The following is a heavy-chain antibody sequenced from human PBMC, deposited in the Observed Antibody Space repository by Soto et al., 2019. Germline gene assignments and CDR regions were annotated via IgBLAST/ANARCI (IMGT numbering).Heavy chain of an antibody. CDR2: ISYDGSNE. CDR3: ARARLDTPALDY. V-gene: IGHV3-30-3*01. J-gene: IGHJ4*02. Sequence: QVQLVESGGGVVQPGRSLRLSCAASGFTFRSYAMHWVRQAPGKGLEWVAVISYDGSNEYYADSVKGRFTISRDNSKNTLDLQMNSLRAEDTAVYYCARARLDTPALDYWGQGTLVTVSS. CDR1: GFTFRSYA. D-gene: IGHD2-2*01.